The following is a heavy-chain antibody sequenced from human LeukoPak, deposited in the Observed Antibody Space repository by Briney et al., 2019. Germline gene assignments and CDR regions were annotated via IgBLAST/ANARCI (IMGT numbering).Heavy chain of an antibody. J-gene: IGHJ4*02. Sequence: GGSLRLSCAASGFTFNNYGMHWVRQAPGKGLEWVAVISYDGRNIHYPDSVKGRFTISRDISTDTLWLQMDSLRTEDTAVYYCAKGPLRGTAAATDYWGQGTLVTVSS. CDR1: GFTFNNYG. D-gene: IGHD2-2*01. CDR2: ISYDGRNI. V-gene: IGHV3-30*18. CDR3: AKGPLRGTAAATDY.